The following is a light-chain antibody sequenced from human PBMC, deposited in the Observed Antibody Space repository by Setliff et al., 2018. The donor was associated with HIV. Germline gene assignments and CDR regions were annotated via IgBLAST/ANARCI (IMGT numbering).Light chain of an antibody. J-gene: IGKJ4*01. CDR2: AAS. CDR1: QGISNY. V-gene: IGKV1-27*01. Sequence: DIQMTQSPSSLSASVGDRVTITCRASQGISNYLAWYQQKPGKVPKLLIYAASTLQSGVPSRFSGSGSGTNFTLTISSLQPEDVATYYCQKYNSAPAVTFGGGTKVDIK. CDR3: QKYNSAPAVT.